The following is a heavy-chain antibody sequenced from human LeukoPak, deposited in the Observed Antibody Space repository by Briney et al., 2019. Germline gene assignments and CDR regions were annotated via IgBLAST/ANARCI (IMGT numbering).Heavy chain of an antibody. V-gene: IGHV4-59*01. CDR2: IYYSGST. J-gene: IGHJ6*03. CDR3: ARSRYYDILTGYYEYYYYYYMDV. Sequence: SETLSLTCTVSGGSISSYYWSWIRQPPGKGLEWIGYIYYSGSTNYNPSLKSRVTISVDTSKNQFSLKLSSVTAAGTAVYYCARSRYYDILTGYYEYYYYYYMDVWGKGPRSPSP. D-gene: IGHD3-9*01. CDR1: GGSISSYY.